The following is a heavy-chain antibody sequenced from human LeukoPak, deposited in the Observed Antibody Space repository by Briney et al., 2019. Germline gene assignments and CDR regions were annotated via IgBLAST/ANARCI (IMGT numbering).Heavy chain of an antibody. CDR2: INHSGST. CDR3: ASTPFDTFDI. Sequence: PSETLSLTCAVYGGSFSGYYWSWIRRPPGKGLEWIGEINHSGSTNYNPSLKSRVTISVDTSKNQFSLKLSSVTAADTAVYYCASTPFDTFDIWGQGTMVTVSS. V-gene: IGHV4-34*01. J-gene: IGHJ3*02. CDR1: GGSFSGYY.